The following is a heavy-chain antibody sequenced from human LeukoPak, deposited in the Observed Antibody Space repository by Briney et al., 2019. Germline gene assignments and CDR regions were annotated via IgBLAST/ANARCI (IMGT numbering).Heavy chain of an antibody. V-gene: IGHV3-30*02. Sequence: PGGSLRLSCAASGFTFSSYGMHWVRQAPGKGLEWAAFIRYDGSNKYYADSVKGRFTISRDNSKNTLYLQMNSLRAEDTAVYYCAKVPSYCSSTSCLGDYWGQGTLVTVSS. CDR1: GFTFSSYG. D-gene: IGHD2-2*01. J-gene: IGHJ4*02. CDR3: AKVPSYCSSTSCLGDY. CDR2: IRYDGSNK.